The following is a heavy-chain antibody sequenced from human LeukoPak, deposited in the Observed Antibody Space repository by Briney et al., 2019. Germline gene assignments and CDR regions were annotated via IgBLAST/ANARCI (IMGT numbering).Heavy chain of an antibody. CDR1: GFTFSSYG. J-gene: IGHJ3*02. D-gene: IGHD3-10*01. CDR3: ARSLITMVRGVPEAFDI. CDR2: IWYDGSNK. Sequence: PGGSLRLSCAASGFTFSSYGMHWVRQAPGKGLEWVAVIWYDGSNKYYADSVKGRFTISRDNSKNTLYLQMNSLRAEDTAVYYCARSLITMVRGVPEAFDIWGQGTMVTVSS. V-gene: IGHV3-33*01.